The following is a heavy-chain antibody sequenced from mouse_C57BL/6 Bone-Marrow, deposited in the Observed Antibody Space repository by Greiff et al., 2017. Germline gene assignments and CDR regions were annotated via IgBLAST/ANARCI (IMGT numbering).Heavy chain of an antibody. D-gene: IGHD3-2*02. J-gene: IGHJ3*01. V-gene: IGHV5-2*01. CDR1: EYEFPSHD. CDR2: INSDGGST. Sequence: EVHLVESGGGLVQPGESLKLSCESNEYEFPSHDMSWVRKTPEKRLELVAAINSDGGSTYYPDTMERRFIISRDNTKKTLYLQMSSLRSEDTALYYCARRRQLRLRGWFAYWGQGTLVTVSA. CDR3: ARRRQLRLRGWFAY.